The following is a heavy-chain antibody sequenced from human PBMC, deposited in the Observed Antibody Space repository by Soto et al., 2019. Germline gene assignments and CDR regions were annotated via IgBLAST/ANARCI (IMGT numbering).Heavy chain of an antibody. CDR3: ARDSSDDFWSGGGVDY. CDR1: GYTFTNYA. J-gene: IGHJ4*02. V-gene: IGHV1-3*01. D-gene: IGHD3-3*01. CDR2: INAGNGNT. Sequence: QVQLVQSGAEVKKPGASVKVSCKASGYTFTNYAMHWVRQAPGQRLEWMGWINAGNGNTKYSQKFQGRVTITRDTSASTAHMELSSLRSEDTAVYYCARDSSDDFWSGGGVDYWGQGTLVTVSS.